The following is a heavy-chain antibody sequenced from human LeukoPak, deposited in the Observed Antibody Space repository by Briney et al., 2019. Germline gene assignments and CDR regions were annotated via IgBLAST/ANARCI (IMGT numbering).Heavy chain of an antibody. D-gene: IGHD3-22*01. CDR3: AKDAFNYYDSSGYIDY. CDR2: ISNNGGYT. Sequence: GGSLRLSCVASGFTFSSYAMGWVRQAPGKGPEWVSAISNNGGYTYYADSVQGRFTISRDNSKSTLCLQMNSLRAEDTAVYYCAKDAFNYYDSSGYIDYWGQGTLVTVSS. CDR1: GFTFSSYA. J-gene: IGHJ4*02. V-gene: IGHV3-23*01.